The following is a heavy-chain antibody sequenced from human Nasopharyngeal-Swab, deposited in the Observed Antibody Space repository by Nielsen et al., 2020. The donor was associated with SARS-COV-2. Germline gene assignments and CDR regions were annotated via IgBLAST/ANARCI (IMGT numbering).Heavy chain of an antibody. CDR2: ISSSGSTI. Sequence: WIRQPPGKGLEWVSYISSSGSTIYYADSVKGRFTISRDNAKNSLYLQMNSLRAEDTAVYYCARDEGARVLWFGDLSPYYYYLLAVWGQGTTVTVSS. CDR3: ARDEGARVLWFGDLSPYYYYLLAV. J-gene: IGHJ6*02. D-gene: IGHD3-10*01. V-gene: IGHV3-48*03.